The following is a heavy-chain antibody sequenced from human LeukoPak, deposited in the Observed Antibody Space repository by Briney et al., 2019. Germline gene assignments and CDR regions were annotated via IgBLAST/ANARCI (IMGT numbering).Heavy chain of an antibody. CDR3: ARGAYDSSGYYSDAFDI. CDR1: GYTFTSYG. D-gene: IGHD3-22*01. V-gene: IGHV1-18*01. Sequence: GAAVKVSCKASGYTFTSYGISWVRQAPGQGLAGMGWISAYNGNTNYAQKLQGRVTMTTDTSTSTAYMELRSLRSDDTAVYYCARGAYDSSGYYSDAFDIWGQGTMVTVSS. J-gene: IGHJ3*02. CDR2: ISAYNGNT.